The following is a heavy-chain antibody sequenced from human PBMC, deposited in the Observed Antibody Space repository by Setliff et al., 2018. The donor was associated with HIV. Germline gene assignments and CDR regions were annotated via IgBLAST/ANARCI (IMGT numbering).Heavy chain of an antibody. V-gene: IGHV1-69*13. J-gene: IGHJ4*02. CDR1: GGTFNSYA. CDR3: ARGSFCGGDCYSPFDY. CDR2: IIPIFGTA. Sequence: RASVKVSCKASGGTFNSYAINWVRQAPGQGLEWMGGIIPIFGTANYAQKFQGRVTITADESTSTAYMELRNLRSEDTAVYKCARGSFCGGDCYSPFDYWGQGMLVTVSS. D-gene: IGHD2-21*02.